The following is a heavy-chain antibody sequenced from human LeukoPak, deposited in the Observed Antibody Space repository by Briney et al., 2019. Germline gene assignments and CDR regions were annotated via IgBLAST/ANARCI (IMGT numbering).Heavy chain of an antibody. CDR2: IYYSGST. CDR1: GGSINSYY. J-gene: IGHJ2*01. Sequence: SETLSLTCTVSGGSINSYYWSWIRQPPGKGLEWIGYIYYSGSTNYNPSLKSRVTISVDTSKNQFSLKLSSVTAADTAVYYCARDGGNGLRDWYFDLWGRGTLVTDSS. CDR3: ARDGGNGLRDWYFDL. D-gene: IGHD4-23*01. V-gene: IGHV4-59*01.